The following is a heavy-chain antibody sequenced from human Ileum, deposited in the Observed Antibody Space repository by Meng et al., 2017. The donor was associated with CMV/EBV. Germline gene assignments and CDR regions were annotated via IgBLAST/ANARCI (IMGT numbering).Heavy chain of an antibody. Sequence: VRLQESGPGMGKLSETLSLPCTVSGGSISSYSWSWIRQPAGKGLEWIGRIYSSVGANYSPSLKSRATMSVDMSKNEVSLKLSAVTAADTAVYYCARGDPDGYCAGGSCYRYWYFDVWGRGTLVTVSS. CDR3: ARGDPDGYCAGGSCYRYWYFDV. CDR2: IYSSVGA. J-gene: IGHJ2*01. D-gene: IGHD2-15*01. CDR1: GGSISSYS. V-gene: IGHV4-4*07.